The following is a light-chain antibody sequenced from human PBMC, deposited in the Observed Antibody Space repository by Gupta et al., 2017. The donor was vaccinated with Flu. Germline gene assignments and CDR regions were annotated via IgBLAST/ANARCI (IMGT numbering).Light chain of an antibody. J-gene: IGLJ1*01. CDR2: GNN. CDR3: AAWDDSLNGHHV. V-gene: IGLV1-44*01. CDR1: SSNIGSNI. Sequence: QSVLAQPPSASGTPGQRATISCSGSSSNIGSNIVNWYQQVPGTAPKLLIYGNNQRPSGVPDRFSGSKSGTSASLAISGLQSEDEADYYCAAWDDSLNGHHVFGTGTKVTVL.